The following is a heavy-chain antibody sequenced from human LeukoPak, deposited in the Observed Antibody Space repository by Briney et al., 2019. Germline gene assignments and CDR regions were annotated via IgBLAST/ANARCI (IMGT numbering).Heavy chain of an antibody. J-gene: IGHJ4*02. V-gene: IGHV3-64D*06. CDR1: GFTFSTYV. Sequence: GGSLRLSCSVSGFTFSTYVMHWVRQAPGKGLEYVSAISSNGDNTYYADSVKGRFTICRDNSKNTLYLKMRSLRAGDTAVYYRVRGTGYWGQGTLVTVSS. CDR3: VRGTGY. CDR2: ISSNGDNT.